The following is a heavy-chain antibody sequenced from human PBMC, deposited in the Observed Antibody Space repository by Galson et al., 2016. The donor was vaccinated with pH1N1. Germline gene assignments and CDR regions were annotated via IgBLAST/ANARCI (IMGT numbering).Heavy chain of an antibody. D-gene: IGHD2-21*01. J-gene: IGHJ5*02. CDR3: ARGLLSGFDP. V-gene: IGHV5-51*03. Sequence: QSGAEVKKPGESLRISCEVFGYKFTTYWIGWVRQMPGKGLEWMGINYPDDSDTRYNPAFQGQVTISVDKSINTAYLQWNSLKASDTAIYYCARGLLSGFDPWGQGTLVIVSS. CDR2: NYPDDSDT. CDR1: GYKFTTYW.